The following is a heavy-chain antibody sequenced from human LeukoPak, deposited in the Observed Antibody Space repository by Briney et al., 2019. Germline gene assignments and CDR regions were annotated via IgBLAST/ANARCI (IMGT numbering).Heavy chain of an antibody. J-gene: IGHJ4*02. CDR2: ISGSGGST. D-gene: IGHD6-19*01. Sequence: GGSLRLSCAASGFTFSSYATSWVRQAPGKGLEWVSAISGSGGSTYYADSVKGRFTISRDNSKNTLYLQMNSLRAEDTAVYYCAKDPTDSRWGTDYWGQGTLVTVSS. CDR1: GFTFSSYA. V-gene: IGHV3-23*01. CDR3: AKDPTDSRWGTDY.